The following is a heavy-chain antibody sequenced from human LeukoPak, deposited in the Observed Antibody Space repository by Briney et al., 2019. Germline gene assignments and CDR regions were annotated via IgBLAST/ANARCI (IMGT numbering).Heavy chain of an antibody. J-gene: IGHJ4*02. CDR2: ISSSGSTI. D-gene: IGHD3-22*01. Sequence: GGSLRLSCAASGFTFSSYEMNWVRQAPGKGLEWVSYISSSGSTIYYADSVKGRFTISRDNAKNSLYLQMNSLRAEDTAVYYCARDFFYDSTDYWGQGTLVTVSS. CDR3: ARDFFYDSTDY. CDR1: GFTFSSYE. V-gene: IGHV3-48*03.